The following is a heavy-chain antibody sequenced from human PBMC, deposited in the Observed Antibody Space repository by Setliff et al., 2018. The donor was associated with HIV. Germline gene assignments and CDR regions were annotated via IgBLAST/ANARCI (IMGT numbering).Heavy chain of an antibody. Sequence: SETLSLTCNVSGGSINTGGYYWSWIRQPPGKGLEWIGEINHSGSTNYNPSLKSRVTISVDTSKNQFSLKLSSVTAADTAVYYCARRARVEIDYWGQGTLVTVSS. CDR2: INHSGST. D-gene: IGHD3-3*01. J-gene: IGHJ4*02. CDR1: GGSINTGGYY. CDR3: ARRARVEIDY. V-gene: IGHV4-34*01.